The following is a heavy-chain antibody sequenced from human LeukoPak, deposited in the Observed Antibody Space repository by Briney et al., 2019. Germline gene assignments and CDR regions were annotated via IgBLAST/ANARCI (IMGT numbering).Heavy chain of an antibody. D-gene: IGHD2-21*02. CDR1: GYTFTSYY. Sequence: ASVKVSCKASGYTFTSYYMHWVRQAPGQGLEWMGIINPSGGSTNYAQKLQGRVTMTTDTSTSTAYMELRSLRSDDTAVYYCARDGAYCGGDCFSWFDPWGQGTLVTVSS. V-gene: IGHV1-46*01. CDR3: ARDGAYCGGDCFSWFDP. CDR2: INPSGGST. J-gene: IGHJ5*02.